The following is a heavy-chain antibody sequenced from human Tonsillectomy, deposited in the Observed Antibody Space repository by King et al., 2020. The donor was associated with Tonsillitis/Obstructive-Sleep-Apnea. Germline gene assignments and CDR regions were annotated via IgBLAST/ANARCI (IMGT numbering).Heavy chain of an antibody. CDR2: ISSNGGST. CDR1: GFTFSSYA. V-gene: IGHV3-64*01. D-gene: IGHD3-3*01. Sequence: VQLVESGVGLVQPGGSLRLSCAASGFTFSSYAMHWVRQAPGKGLEYVSGISSNGGSTNYANSVKGRFIISRDNSKNTLYLQMGSLRAEDMAVYYCARVADFWSGTSLRYYYYMDVWGKGTTVTVSS. CDR3: ARVADFWSGTSLRYYYYMDV. J-gene: IGHJ6*03.